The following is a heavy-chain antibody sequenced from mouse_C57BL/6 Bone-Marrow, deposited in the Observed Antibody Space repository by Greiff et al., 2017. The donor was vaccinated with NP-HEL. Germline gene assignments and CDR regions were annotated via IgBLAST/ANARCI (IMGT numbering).Heavy chain of an antibody. Sequence: VQLQESGPELVKPGASVKISCKASGYAFSSSWMNWVKQRPGKGLEWIGRIYPGDGDTNYNGKFKGKATLTADKSSSTAYMQLSSLTSEDSAVYFCATHYYGSFFDYWGQGTTLTVSS. J-gene: IGHJ2*01. CDR2: IYPGDGDT. CDR3: ATHYYGSFFDY. V-gene: IGHV1-82*01. CDR1: GYAFSSSW. D-gene: IGHD1-1*01.